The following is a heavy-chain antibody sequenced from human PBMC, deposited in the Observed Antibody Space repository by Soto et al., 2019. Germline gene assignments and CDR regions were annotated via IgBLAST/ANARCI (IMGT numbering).Heavy chain of an antibody. Sequence: QVQLVESGGGVVQPGRSLRLSCAASGFTFSSYGMHWVRQAPGKGLEWGAVISYDGSNKYYADSVKGRFTISRDNSKNTLYLQMNSLRAEDTAVYYSAKCGFNHYGLGNWGHGTLVTVSS. CDR1: GFTFSSYG. V-gene: IGHV3-30*18. D-gene: IGHD3-10*01. J-gene: IGHJ4*01. CDR3: AKCGFNHYGLGN. CDR2: ISYDGSNK.